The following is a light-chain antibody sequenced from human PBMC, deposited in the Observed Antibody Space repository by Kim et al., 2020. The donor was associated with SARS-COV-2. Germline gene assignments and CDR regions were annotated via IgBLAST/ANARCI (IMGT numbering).Light chain of an antibody. CDR2: YDG. J-gene: IGLJ2*01. CDR1: DIGVPS. Sequence: PGTAARISSGGNDIGVPSVHSHQQKPGPAPILVIYYDGDKTSAFPERLSGSKSGNTATLTMSSVEAPDEADSYCQVCDSTFDHRELFGGGTQLTVL. V-gene: IGLV3-21*04. CDR3: QVCDSTFDHREL.